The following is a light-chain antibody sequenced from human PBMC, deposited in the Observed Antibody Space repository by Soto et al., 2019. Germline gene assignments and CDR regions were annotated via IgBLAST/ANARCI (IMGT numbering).Light chain of an antibody. V-gene: IGLV1-40*01. CDR1: SSNIGSTYD. CDR2: GNT. J-gene: IGLJ1*01. CDR3: QSYDDSLSVHYV. Sequence: QSVLTQPHSVSGAPGQRVTISCTGSSSNIGSTYDVQWYQQLPGTAPKLLIHGNTNRPSGVPDRFSGSKSGTSASLAITGLQADDEADSYCQSYDDSLSVHYVFGTGTKLTVL.